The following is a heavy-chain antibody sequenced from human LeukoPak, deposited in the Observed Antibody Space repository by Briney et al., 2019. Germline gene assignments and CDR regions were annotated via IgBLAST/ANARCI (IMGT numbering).Heavy chain of an antibody. V-gene: IGHV1-2*02. CDR3: AIPVVAATGYYYYMDV. CDR2: IIPNSGDT. D-gene: IGHD2-15*01. CDR1: GGTFSSYA. Sequence: ASVKVSCKASGGTFSSYAISWVRQAPGQGLEWMGGIIPNSGDTNFAQKFQGRVTMTRDTSISTAYMELSRLRSDDTAVYYCAIPVVAATGYYYYMDVWGKGTTVTVSS. J-gene: IGHJ6*03.